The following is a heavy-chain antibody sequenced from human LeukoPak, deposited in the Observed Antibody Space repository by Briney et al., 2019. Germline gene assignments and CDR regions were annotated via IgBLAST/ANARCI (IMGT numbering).Heavy chain of an antibody. CDR3: AVVRGVILVY. J-gene: IGHJ4*02. CDR1: GFTFSSYE. CDR2: ISSSGSTI. V-gene: IGHV3-48*03. D-gene: IGHD3-10*01. Sequence: GGSLRLSCAASGFTFSSYEMNWVRQARGKGLEWVSYISSSGSTIYYADSVKGRFTISRDNAKNSLYLQMNSLRAEDTAVYYCAVVRGVILVYWGQGTLVTVSS.